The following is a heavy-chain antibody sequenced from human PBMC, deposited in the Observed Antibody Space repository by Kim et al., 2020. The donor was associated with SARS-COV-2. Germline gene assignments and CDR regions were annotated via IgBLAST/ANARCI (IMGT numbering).Heavy chain of an antibody. V-gene: IGHV5-51*01. J-gene: IGHJ3*01. Sequence: TRYNQSFQGQVTISDDKSISTVFLHWGSLKAPDPAMYYCARSYGDQAFDVWGQGTMITVSS. CDR2: T. CDR3: ARSYGDQAFDV. D-gene: IGHD4-17*01.